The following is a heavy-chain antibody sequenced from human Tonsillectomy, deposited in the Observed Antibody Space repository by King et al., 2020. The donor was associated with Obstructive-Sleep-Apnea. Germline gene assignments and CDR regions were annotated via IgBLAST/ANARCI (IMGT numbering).Heavy chain of an antibody. CDR3: SIGDQMAMHGNNVYYYEY. J-gene: IGHJ4*02. V-gene: IGHV3-49*03. D-gene: IGHD5-24*01. CDR2: ITSRAYGGTT. CDR1: GFTFGDYA. Sequence: VQLVESGGDLVQPGRSLRLSCTASGFTFGDYAMSWFRQAPGKGLEWVGFITSRAYGGTTDYAASVKGRFTISRDDSKSIAYLQVSSLKTEDTGVYYCSIGDQMAMHGNNVYYYEYWGQGTLVTVSS.